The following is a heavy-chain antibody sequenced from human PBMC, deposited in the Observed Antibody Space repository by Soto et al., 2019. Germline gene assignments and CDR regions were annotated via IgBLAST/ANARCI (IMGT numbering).Heavy chain of an antibody. CDR2: INHSGST. Sequence: QVQLQQWGAGLLKPSETLSLTCAVYGGSFSGYYWSWIRQPPGKGLEWIGEINHSGSTNYNPSLNCRVTISVDTSKNPFSLKLSSVTAADTAVYYCARVGPGRRYCSGGSCYSGAVHNWYFDLWGRGTLVTVSS. CDR1: GGSFSGYY. CDR3: ARVGPGRRYCSGGSCYSGAVHNWYFDL. V-gene: IGHV4-34*01. J-gene: IGHJ2*01. D-gene: IGHD2-15*01.